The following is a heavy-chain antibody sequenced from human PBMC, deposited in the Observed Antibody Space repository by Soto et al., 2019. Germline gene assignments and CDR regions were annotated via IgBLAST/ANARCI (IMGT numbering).Heavy chain of an antibody. V-gene: IGHV3-30*03. D-gene: IGHD3-10*01. CDR3: VAVRDHKPVGDY. Sequence: PGGSLRLSCAASGFSFSAYGMHWVRLAPGKGLEWVAFVSYDGRNKHYADSVKGRFTISRDNSKNTLYLQMNSLRAEDTALHYCVAVRDHKPVGDYWGQGTLVTVSS. J-gene: IGHJ4*02. CDR1: GFSFSAYG. CDR2: VSYDGRNK.